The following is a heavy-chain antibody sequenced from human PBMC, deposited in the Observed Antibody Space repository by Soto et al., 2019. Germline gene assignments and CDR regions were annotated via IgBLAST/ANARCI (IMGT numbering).Heavy chain of an antibody. V-gene: IGHV1-69*01. CDR2: IIPIFGTA. D-gene: IGHD3-3*01. CDR1: GGTFSSYA. J-gene: IGHJ6*02. Sequence: QVQLVQSGAEVKKPGSSVKVSCKASGGTFSSYAISWVRQAPGQGLEWMGGIIPIFGTANYAQKFQGRVTITADESTSTAYMELSSLRSEDTAVYYCAGYYDFWSGQKCYYYYYGMDVWGQGTTVTVSS. CDR3: AGYYDFWSGQKCYYYYYGMDV.